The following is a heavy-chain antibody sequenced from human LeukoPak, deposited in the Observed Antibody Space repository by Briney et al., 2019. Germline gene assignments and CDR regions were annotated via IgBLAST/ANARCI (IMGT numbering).Heavy chain of an antibody. D-gene: IGHD1-7*01. CDR1: GYSFTSYW. V-gene: IGHV5-10-1*01. CDR2: IDPSDSYT. Sequence: GESLRISCKGSGYSFTSYWISWVRQMPGKGLEWMGRIDPSDSYTNYSPSFQGHVSISADKSISTAYLQWSSLKASDTAIYYCARRTGTTGWFDPWGQGTLVTVSS. J-gene: IGHJ5*02. CDR3: ARRTGTTGWFDP.